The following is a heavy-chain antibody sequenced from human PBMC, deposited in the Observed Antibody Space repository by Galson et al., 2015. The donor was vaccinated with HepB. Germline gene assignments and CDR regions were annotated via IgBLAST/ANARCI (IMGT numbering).Heavy chain of an antibody. CDR2: ISGNDGRT. CDR3: ARVGGAYYYDISGALLDF. Sequence: SLRLSCAASGFTLDTYDMTWVRQAPGKGLDWVSPISGNDGRTYYADSVKGRFTISRDVSKNTLSLQMHSLRADDTAVYYCARVGGAYYYDISGALLDFWGQGTLVSVST. J-gene: IGHJ4*02. V-gene: IGHV3-23*01. CDR1: GFTLDTYD. D-gene: IGHD3-22*01.